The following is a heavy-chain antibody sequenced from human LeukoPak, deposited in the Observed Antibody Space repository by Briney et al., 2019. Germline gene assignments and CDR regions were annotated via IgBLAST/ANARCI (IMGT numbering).Heavy chain of an antibody. V-gene: IGHV3-11*04. D-gene: IGHD3-22*01. CDR2: ISSSGSTI. CDR3: AREYSSADFDY. CDR1: GGSINSGTYY. Sequence: LSLTCTVSGGSINSGTYYWGWIRQPPGKGLEWVSYISSSGSTIYYADSVKGRFTISRDNAKNSLYLQMNSLRAEDTAVYYCAREYSSADFDYWGQGTLVTVSS. J-gene: IGHJ4*02.